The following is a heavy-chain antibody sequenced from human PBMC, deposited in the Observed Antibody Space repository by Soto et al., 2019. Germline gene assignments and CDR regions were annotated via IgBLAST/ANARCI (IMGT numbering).Heavy chain of an antibody. Sequence: QVQLQQWGAGLLKPSETLSLTCAVYGGSFSGYYWTWIRQPPGTGLGWIGEINHSGSTNYNPSLKXGVTISVATSKNQFSLKLTSVTAADAAVYYCARDKLTGLFDYWGQGTLVTVSS. J-gene: IGHJ4*02. CDR1: GGSFSGYY. D-gene: IGHD2-8*02. CDR3: ARDKLTGLFDY. V-gene: IGHV4-34*01. CDR2: INHSGST.